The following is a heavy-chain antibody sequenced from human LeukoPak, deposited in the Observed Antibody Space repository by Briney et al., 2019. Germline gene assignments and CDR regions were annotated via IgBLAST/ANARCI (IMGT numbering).Heavy chain of an antibody. J-gene: IGHJ4*02. CDR2: ISSNGGST. CDR1: GFTFSSYA. Sequence: TGGSLRLSCAASGFTFSSYAMHWVRQAPGKGLEYVSAISSNGGSTYYANSAKGRFTISRDNSKNTLYLQMGSLRAEDMAVYYCARWGLLGQQIDYWGQGTLITVSS. V-gene: IGHV3-64*01. D-gene: IGHD1-26*01. CDR3: ARWGLLGQQIDY.